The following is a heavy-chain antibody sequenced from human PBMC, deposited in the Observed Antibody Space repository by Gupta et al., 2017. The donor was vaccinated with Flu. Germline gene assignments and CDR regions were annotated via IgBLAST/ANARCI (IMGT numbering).Heavy chain of an antibody. V-gene: IGHV1-2*02. D-gene: IGHD6-13*01. CDR3: ARDSAAAGFDYFDY. Sequence: IHWVRQAPGQGLEWMGWSNPNSGDTNYAQKFQGRVTLTRDTSITTAYMELSSLSSDDTAVYYCARDSAAAGFDYFDYWGQGTLVTVSS. CDR2: SNPNSGDT. J-gene: IGHJ4*02.